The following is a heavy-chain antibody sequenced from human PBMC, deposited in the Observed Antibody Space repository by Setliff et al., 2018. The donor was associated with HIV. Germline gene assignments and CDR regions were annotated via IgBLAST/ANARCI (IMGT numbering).Heavy chain of an antibody. J-gene: IGHJ6*02. CDR3: ATRRGAKIFGVVITPYYYGMDV. D-gene: IGHD3-3*01. V-gene: IGHV1-46*01. CDR1: GYTFTSYY. Sequence: ASVKVSCKASGYTFTSYYMHWVRQAPGQGLEWMGMVYPSDGSTSYAQKFQGRVTMTRDTSTSTIYMELNSLTSEDTAVYYCATRRGAKIFGVVITPYYYGMDVWGQGTTVTVSS. CDR2: VYPSDGST.